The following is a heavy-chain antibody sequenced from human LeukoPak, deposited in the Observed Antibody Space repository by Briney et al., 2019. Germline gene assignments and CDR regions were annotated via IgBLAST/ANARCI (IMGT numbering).Heavy chain of an antibody. V-gene: IGHV3-33*01. CDR2: IWYDGTNK. Sequence: GRSLRLSCAASGFTLSTYGMHWVRQAPGKGLEWLALIWYDGTNKYYADSVKGRFTVSRDNSKNTLFLQMNSLRAEDTAVYYCATHEPNPTMAAPFNYWGQGTLVTVSS. CDR1: GFTLSTYG. J-gene: IGHJ4*02. D-gene: IGHD3-10*01. CDR3: ATHEPNPTMAAPFNY.